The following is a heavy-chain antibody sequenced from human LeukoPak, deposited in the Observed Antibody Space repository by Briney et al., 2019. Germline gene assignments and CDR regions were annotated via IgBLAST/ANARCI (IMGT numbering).Heavy chain of an antibody. V-gene: IGHV3-21*01. Sequence: GGSLRLSCAASGFTFRSYSMNWVRQAPGKGLEWVSTISSSSTYIYYADSVNGRFTISRDNAETSVYLHMDTLRGDDKAVYYCARDLSLGAPGGFDYWGQGTLVTVSS. J-gene: IGHJ4*02. D-gene: IGHD3-16*01. CDR3: ARDLSLGAPGGFDY. CDR1: GFTFRSYS. CDR2: ISSSSTYI.